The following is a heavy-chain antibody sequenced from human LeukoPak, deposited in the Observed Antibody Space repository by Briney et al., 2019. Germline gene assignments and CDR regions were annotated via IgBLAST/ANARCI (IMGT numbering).Heavy chain of an antibody. CDR3: AREKGTLIRAMAFEM. D-gene: IGHD3-10*01. J-gene: IGHJ3*02. CDR2: ISGSGGST. V-gene: IGHV3-23*01. Sequence: WIRQSPGEGLEWVSAISGSGGSTNYADSVKGRFTISRDNSKNTLYLQMNSLRAEDTAVYYCAREKGTLIRAMAFEMWGQGTMVTVSS.